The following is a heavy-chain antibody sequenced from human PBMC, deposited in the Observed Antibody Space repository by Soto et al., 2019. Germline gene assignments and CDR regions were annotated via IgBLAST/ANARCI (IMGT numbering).Heavy chain of an antibody. Sequence: SETLSLTCTVSGGSISSYYWSWIRQPPGKGLEWIGYIYYSGSTNYNPSLKSRVTISVDTSKNQFSLKLSSVTAADTAVYYCARIYSSSQGGYYYYGMDVWGQGTTVTVSS. V-gene: IGHV4-59*01. J-gene: IGHJ6*02. CDR3: ARIYSSSQGGYYYYGMDV. CDR1: GGSISSYY. CDR2: IYYSGST. D-gene: IGHD6-6*01.